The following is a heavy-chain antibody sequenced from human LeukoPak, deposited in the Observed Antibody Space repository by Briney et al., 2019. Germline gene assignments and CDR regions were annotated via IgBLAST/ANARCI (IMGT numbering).Heavy chain of an antibody. D-gene: IGHD6-19*01. CDR2: ISGSGGST. CDR3: AKDPRPNSSGWYGGPFDY. Sequence: GGSLRLSCAASGFTFSSYAMSWVRQPPGKGLEWVSAISGSGGSTYYADSVKGRFTISRDNSKNTLYLQMNSLRAEDTAVYYCAKDPRPNSSGWYGGPFDYWGQGTLVTVSS. V-gene: IGHV3-23*01. J-gene: IGHJ4*02. CDR1: GFTFSSYA.